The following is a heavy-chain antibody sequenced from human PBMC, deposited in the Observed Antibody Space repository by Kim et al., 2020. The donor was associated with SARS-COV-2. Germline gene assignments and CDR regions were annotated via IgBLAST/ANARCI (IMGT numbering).Heavy chain of an antibody. D-gene: IGHD4-17*01. CDR3: ARGGVDDYGGNWAFDI. CDR2: IIPIFGTA. J-gene: IGHJ3*02. Sequence: SVKVSCKASGGTFSSYAISWVRQAPGQGLEWMGGIIPIFGTANYAQKFQGRVTITADESTSTAYMELSSLRSEDTAVYYCARGGVDDYGGNWAFDIWGQGTMVTVSS. CDR1: GGTFSSYA. V-gene: IGHV1-69*13.